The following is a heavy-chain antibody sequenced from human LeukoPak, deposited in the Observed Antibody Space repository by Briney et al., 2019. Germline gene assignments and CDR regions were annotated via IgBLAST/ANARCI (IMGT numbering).Heavy chain of an antibody. Sequence: GGSLRLSCAASGFTFTSYGIHWVRQAPGKGLEWVAFIRYDGSNKYYADSVKGRFTISRDNAENSLYLQMNSLRAEDTAVYYCARLAGYYFDYWGQGTLVTVSS. D-gene: IGHD2-21*01. J-gene: IGHJ4*02. CDR3: ARLAGYYFDY. CDR2: IRYDGSNK. V-gene: IGHV3-30*02. CDR1: GFTFTSYG.